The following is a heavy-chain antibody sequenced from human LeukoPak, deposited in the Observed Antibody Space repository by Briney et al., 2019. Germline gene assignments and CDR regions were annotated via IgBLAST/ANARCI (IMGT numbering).Heavy chain of an antibody. CDR3: ARSPEGDYYDSSGLTKNDAFDI. Sequence: ASVKVSCKASGYTFTSYGISWVRQAPGQGLEWMGWISAYNGNTNYAQKLQGRVTMTTDTSTSTAYMELRSLRSDDTAVYYCARSPEGDYYDSSGLTKNDAFDIWGQGTMVTVSS. CDR1: GYTFTSYG. V-gene: IGHV1-18*01. CDR2: ISAYNGNT. D-gene: IGHD3-22*01. J-gene: IGHJ3*02.